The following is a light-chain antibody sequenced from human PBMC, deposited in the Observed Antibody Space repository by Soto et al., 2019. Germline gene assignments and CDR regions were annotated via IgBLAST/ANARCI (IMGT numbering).Light chain of an antibody. CDR1: SSDVGGYKY. Sequence: QSALTQPPSASGSPGQSVTISCTGTSSDVGGYKYVSWYQQHPGKAPKLMIYEVSERPSGVPDRFSGSKSGNTASLTVSGLQAEDEADYYCSSYAGNNNVVFGGGTKVTVL. CDR3: SSYAGNNNVV. V-gene: IGLV2-8*01. J-gene: IGLJ2*01. CDR2: EVS.